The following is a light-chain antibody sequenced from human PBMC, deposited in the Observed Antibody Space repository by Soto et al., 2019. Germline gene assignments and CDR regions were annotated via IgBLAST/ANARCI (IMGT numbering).Light chain of an antibody. CDR3: QAWDSSTSSVI. CDR2: QDI. V-gene: IGLV3-1*01. J-gene: IGLJ2*01. CDR1: NLGDKY. Sequence: SYELTQPPSVSVSPGQTASITCSGDNLGDKYACWYQQKPGQSPVLVIYQDIKRPSGIPERLSGSNSGNTATLTISGTQAMDEADYYCQAWDSSTSSVIFGGGTKVTV.